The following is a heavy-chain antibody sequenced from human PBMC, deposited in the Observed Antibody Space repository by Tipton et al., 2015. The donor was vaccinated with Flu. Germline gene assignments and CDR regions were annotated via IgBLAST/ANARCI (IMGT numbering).Heavy chain of an antibody. CDR2: INHSGST. D-gene: IGHD2-21*01. Sequence: TLSLTCAVYGGSFSGHYWSWIRQPPGKGLEWIGEINHSGSTNYNPSLKSRVTISVDTSKNQFSLKLSSVTAADTAVYYCARDYGGHIYYWGQGTLVTVSS. J-gene: IGHJ4*02. CDR1: GGSFSGHY. V-gene: IGHV4-34*01. CDR3: ARDYGGHIYY.